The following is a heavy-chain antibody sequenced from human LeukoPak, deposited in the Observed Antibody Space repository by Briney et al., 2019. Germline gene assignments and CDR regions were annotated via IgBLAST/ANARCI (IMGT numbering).Heavy chain of an antibody. CDR1: GGSISSYY. CDR3: VRDRVGDSSGQMDV. D-gene: IGHD3-22*01. Sequence: SETLSLTCTVSGGSISSYYWSWIRQPPGKGLEWIGYIYYSGSTNYNPSLKSRVTISVDTSKNQFSLKLSSVTAADTAVYYCVRDRVGDSSGQMDVWDQGTTVTVSS. V-gene: IGHV4-59*01. J-gene: IGHJ6*02. CDR2: IYYSGST.